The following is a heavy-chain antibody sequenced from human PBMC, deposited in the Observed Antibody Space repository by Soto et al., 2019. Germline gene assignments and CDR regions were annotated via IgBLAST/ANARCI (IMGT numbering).Heavy chain of an antibody. J-gene: IGHJ1*01. V-gene: IGHV3-23*01. D-gene: IGHD2-2*01. CDR3: ANRDRGYCSSTSCYLYFQH. Sequence: GGSLRLSCAASGFTFSSYAMSWVRQAPGKGLEWVSAISGSGGSTYYADSVKGRFTISRDNPKNTLYLQMNSLRAEDTAVYYCANRDRGYCSSTSCYLYFQHWGQGTLVTVSS. CDR1: GFTFSSYA. CDR2: ISGSGGST.